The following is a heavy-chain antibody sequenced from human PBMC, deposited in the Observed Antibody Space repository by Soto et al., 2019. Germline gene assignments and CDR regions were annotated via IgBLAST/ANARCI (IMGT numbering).Heavy chain of an antibody. CDR2: ISGSGGST. V-gene: IGHV3-23*01. CDR1: GFTFSSYA. J-gene: IGHJ4*02. D-gene: IGHD3-22*01. CDR3: AKGSVWRYYDSSGYYPFDY. Sequence: LRLSCAASGFTFSSYAMSWVRQAPGKGLEWVSAISGSGGSTYYADSVKGRFTISRDNSKNTLYLQMNSLRAEDTAVYYCAKGSVWRYYDSSGYYPFDYWGQGTLATVSS.